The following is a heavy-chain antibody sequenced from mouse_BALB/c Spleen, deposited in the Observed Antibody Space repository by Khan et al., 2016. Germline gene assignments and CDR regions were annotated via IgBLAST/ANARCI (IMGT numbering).Heavy chain of an antibody. CDR3: ARGGGNWYFDV. CDR1: GFSLTSYG. V-gene: IGHV2-9*02. Sequence: QVQLQQSGPGLVAPSQSLSITCTVSGFSLTSYGVHWVRQPPGKGLEWLGVLWAGGSTNYNSALMSRPSISKDNSKSQVFLKMNSLQTDDTAIDYCARGGGNWYFDVWGAGTTVTVSS. CDR2: LWAGGST. J-gene: IGHJ1*01.